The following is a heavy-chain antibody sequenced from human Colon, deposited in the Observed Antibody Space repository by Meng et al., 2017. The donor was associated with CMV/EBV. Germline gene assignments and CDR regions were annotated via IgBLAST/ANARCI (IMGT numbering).Heavy chain of an antibody. CDR3: ARGYTSGCRDY. Sequence: SCKASGFTFHTYSIHWVRQAPGQRLEWMGWVNTGNGNTKYSRNFQGRVTITRDSSATTTYMELNSLTSEDTAVYYCARGYTSGCRDYWGQGTLVTVSS. J-gene: IGHJ4*02. D-gene: IGHD6-19*01. CDR2: VNTGNGNT. V-gene: IGHV1-3*04. CDR1: GFTFHTYS.